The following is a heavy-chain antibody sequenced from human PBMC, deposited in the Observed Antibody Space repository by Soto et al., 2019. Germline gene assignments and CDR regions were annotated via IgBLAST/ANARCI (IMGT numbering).Heavy chain of an antibody. J-gene: IGHJ5*02. V-gene: IGHV4-34*01. Sequence: QVQLQQWGAGLLKPSETLSLTCAVYGGSFSGYYWSWIRQPPGKGLEWIGEINHSGSTNYNPSLKSRVTISVDTSKHQFSLKLSSVTAADTAVYYCATCGSSGYYGSGSYSWFDPWGQGTLVTVSS. CDR2: INHSGST. D-gene: IGHD3-10*01. CDR1: GGSFSGYY. CDR3: ATCGSSGYYGSGSYSWFDP.